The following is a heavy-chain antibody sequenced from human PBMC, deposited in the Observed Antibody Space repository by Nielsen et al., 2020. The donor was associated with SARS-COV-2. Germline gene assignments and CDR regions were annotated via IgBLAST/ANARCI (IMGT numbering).Heavy chain of an antibody. CDR2: IWYDGSNK. Sequence: GGSLSLSCAASGFSFSSYGMHWVRQAPGKGLEWVAVIWYDGSNKYYADSVKGRFTISRDKSKDTLYLQMNSLRAEDTAVYYCAREGGRKFFDYWGQGTLVTVSS. CDR1: GFSFSSYG. J-gene: IGHJ4*02. V-gene: IGHV3-33*01. D-gene: IGHD1-1*01. CDR3: AREGGRKFFDY.